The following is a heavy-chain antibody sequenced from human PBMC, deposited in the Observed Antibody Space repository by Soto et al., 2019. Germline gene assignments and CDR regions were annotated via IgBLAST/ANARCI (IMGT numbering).Heavy chain of an antibody. CDR2: IFSGGAGT. CDR3: ARSGGVCGGAACYPHWFDF. J-gene: IGHJ5*01. D-gene: IGHD3-16*01. CDR1: A. V-gene: IGHV3-23*01. Sequence: AMDWVRQAPGKGLEWVSTIFSGGAGTKYADSVKGRFTIFRDNSLNTLYLQMNSLRAEDTAVYYCARSGGVCGGAACYPHWFDFWGHGTLVTVSS.